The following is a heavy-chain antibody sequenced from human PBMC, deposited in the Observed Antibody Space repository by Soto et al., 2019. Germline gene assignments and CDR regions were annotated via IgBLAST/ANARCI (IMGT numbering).Heavy chain of an antibody. CDR1: GFTFNIYG. Sequence: VKLVESGVGVVQPGGSLRLSCAASGFTFNIYGMHWVRQAPDKGLEWVALISYDGSNQYYADSVKGRFTISRDNSKNKLFLQMNSLRADDTAVYYCAKDQASGQGSFDSWGQGTLVTVSS. J-gene: IGHJ4*02. V-gene: IGHV3-30*18. CDR2: ISYDGSNQ. CDR3: AKDQASGQGSFDS.